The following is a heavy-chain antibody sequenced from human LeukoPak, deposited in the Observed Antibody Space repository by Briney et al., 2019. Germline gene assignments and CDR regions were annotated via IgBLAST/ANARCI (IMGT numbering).Heavy chain of an antibody. J-gene: IGHJ3*02. Sequence: SGPTLVKPTQTLTLTCTFSGFSPSTSGVGVGWIRQPPGKALEWLALIYWDDDKRYSPSLKSRLTITKDTSKNQVVLTMTNMDPVDTATYYCARKNYGDYGVGAFDIWGQGTTVTVSS. D-gene: IGHD4-17*01. V-gene: IGHV2-5*02. CDR2: IYWDDDK. CDR1: GFSPSTSGVG. CDR3: ARKNYGDYGVGAFDI.